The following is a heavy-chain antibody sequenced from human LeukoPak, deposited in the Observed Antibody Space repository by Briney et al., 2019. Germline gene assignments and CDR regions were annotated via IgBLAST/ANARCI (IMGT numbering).Heavy chain of an antibody. V-gene: IGHV3-21*01. CDR1: GFTFSSYN. Sequence: GGSLRLSCAASGFTFSSYNMNWVRQAPGKGLEWVSSISSSNSFIYYADSVKGRFTISRDNAKNSVYLQMNSLRAEDTAIYYCARDPRGQVTVLAGQKYYYYGLDVWGQGTTVTVSS. CDR3: ARDPRGQVTVLAGQKYYYYGLDV. D-gene: IGHD3/OR15-3a*01. CDR2: ISSSNSFI. J-gene: IGHJ6*02.